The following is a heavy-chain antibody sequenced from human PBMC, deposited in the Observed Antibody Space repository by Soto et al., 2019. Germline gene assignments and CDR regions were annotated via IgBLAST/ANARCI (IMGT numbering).Heavy chain of an antibody. CDR2: IIPILGIA. CDR3: ARDYRKGYSYSYYYGMDV. D-gene: IGHD5-18*01. Sequence: QVQLVQSGAEVKKPGSSVKVSCKASGGTFSSYPISWVRQAPGQGLEWMGRIIPILGIANYAQKFQGRVTITADKSTSTGYMELSSLRSEDTAVYYCARDYRKGYSYSYYYGMDVWGQGTTVTVSS. V-gene: IGHV1-69*04. CDR1: GGTFSSYP. J-gene: IGHJ6*02.